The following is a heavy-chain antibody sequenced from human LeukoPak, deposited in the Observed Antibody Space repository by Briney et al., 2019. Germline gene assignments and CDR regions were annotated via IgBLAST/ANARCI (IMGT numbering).Heavy chain of an antibody. V-gene: IGHV3-30*04. CDR1: GFTFSSYA. J-gene: IGHJ4*02. CDR2: ISYDGSNK. CDR3: TTDFGLVVASHG. D-gene: IGHD2-15*01. Sequence: GGSLRLSCAASGFTFSSYAMHWVRQAPGKGLEWVAVISYDGSNKYYADSVKGRFTISRDNSKNTLYLQMNSLKTEDTAVYYCTTDFGLVVASHGWGQGTLVTVSS.